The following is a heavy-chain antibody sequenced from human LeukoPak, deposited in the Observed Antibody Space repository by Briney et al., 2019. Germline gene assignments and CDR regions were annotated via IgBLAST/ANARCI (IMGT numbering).Heavy chain of an antibody. Sequence: GRSLRLSCAASGFTFSSYGMHWVRQAPGKGLEWVAVISHDGSNKYCADSVKGRFTISRDNSKNTLYLQMNSLRAEDTAVYYCAKDGSSGYDYWGQGTLVTVSS. CDR2: ISHDGSNK. D-gene: IGHD6-19*01. CDR1: GFTFSSYG. J-gene: IGHJ4*02. V-gene: IGHV3-30*18. CDR3: AKDGSSGYDY.